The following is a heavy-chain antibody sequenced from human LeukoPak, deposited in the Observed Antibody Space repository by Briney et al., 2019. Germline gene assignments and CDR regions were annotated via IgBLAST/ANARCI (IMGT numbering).Heavy chain of an antibody. D-gene: IGHD3-10*01. CDR1: GYTFTNYG. V-gene: IGHV1-18*01. CDR3: ARYNSMFRGVTTSDY. CDR2: SAYNSNT. Sequence: GASVKVSCKASGYTFTNYGFNWVRQAPGQGLEWMGNSAYNSNTNYAQKFQDRVTMTTDTSTSTAYMELRSLRSDDTAVYYCARYNSMFRGVTTSDYWGQGTLVTVSS. J-gene: IGHJ4*02.